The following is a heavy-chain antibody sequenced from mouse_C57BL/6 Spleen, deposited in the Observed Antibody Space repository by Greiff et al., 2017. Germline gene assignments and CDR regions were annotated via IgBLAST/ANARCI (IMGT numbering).Heavy chain of an antibody. J-gene: IGHJ2*02. CDR2: IDPSDSET. Sequence: VQLQQPGAELVRPGSSVKLSCKASGYTFTSYWMHWVKQRPIQGLEWIGNIDPSDSETHYNQKFKDKATLTVAKSSSTAYMQLSSLTSEDSAVYYCARDHYGNIDYWGQGTSLTVSS. V-gene: IGHV1-52*01. CDR1: GYTFTSYW. CDR3: ARDHYGNIDY. D-gene: IGHD1-1*01.